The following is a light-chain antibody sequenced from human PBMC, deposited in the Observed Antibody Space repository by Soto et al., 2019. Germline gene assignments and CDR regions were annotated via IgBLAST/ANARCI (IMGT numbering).Light chain of an antibody. CDR3: QHHNSYSQT. CDR1: QSIRHY. J-gene: IGKJ1*01. CDR2: GAS. Sequence: DIQMTQSPPTLSASVGDRVTITCWACQSIRHYLAWYQQMPGKAPKLLIYGASTLQSGVPSRFSGSGSGTEFTLTLSSLQPDDFGTYFCQHHNSYSQTFGQGTKVEIK. V-gene: IGKV1-5*01.